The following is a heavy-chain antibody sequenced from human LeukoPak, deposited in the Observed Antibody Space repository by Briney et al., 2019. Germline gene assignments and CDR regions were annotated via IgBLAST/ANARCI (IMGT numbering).Heavy chain of an antibody. Sequence: SETLSLTCAVYGGSFSGYYWSWIRQPPGKGLEWIGEINHSGGTNYNPSLKSRVTISVDTSKNQFSLKLSSVTAADTAVYYCARNYYDSSGYQNHDYWGQGTLVTVSS. CDR2: INHSGGT. CDR3: ARNYYDSSGYQNHDY. CDR1: GGSFSGYY. D-gene: IGHD3-22*01. V-gene: IGHV4-34*01. J-gene: IGHJ4*02.